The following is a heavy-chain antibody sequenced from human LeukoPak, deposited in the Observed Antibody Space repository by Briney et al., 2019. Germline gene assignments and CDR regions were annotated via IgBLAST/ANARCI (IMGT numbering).Heavy chain of an antibody. CDR1: GFTFSNYA. J-gene: IGHJ5*02. D-gene: IGHD3-10*01. Sequence: GGSLRLSCAASGFTFSNYAMSWVRQAPGKGLEWVSGISGSGGSTYYADSVKGRFAISRDNSKNTLYLQMNSLRAEDTAVYYCAKGRMVRGVIGWFDPWGQGTLVTVSS. CDR3: AKGRMVRGVIGWFDP. V-gene: IGHV3-23*01. CDR2: ISGSGGST.